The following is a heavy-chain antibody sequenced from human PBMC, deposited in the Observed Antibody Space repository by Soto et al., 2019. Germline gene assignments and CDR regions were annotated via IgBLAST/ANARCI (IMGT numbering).Heavy chain of an antibody. D-gene: IGHD3-10*01. V-gene: IGHV1-69*02. J-gene: IGHJ6*03. CDR3: ARSPYYYGSGSYLPLDYYYYSYMDV. CDR1: GGTFSSYT. Sequence: SVKVSCKASGGTFSSYTISWVRQAPGQGLEWMGRIIPILGIANYAQKFQGRVTITADKSTSTAYMELSSLRSEDTAVYYCARSPYYYGSGSYLPLDYYYYSYMDVWGKGTTVTVSS. CDR2: IIPILGIA.